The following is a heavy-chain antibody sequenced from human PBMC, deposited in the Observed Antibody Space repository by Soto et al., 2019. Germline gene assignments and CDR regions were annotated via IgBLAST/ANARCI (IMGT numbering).Heavy chain of an antibody. J-gene: IGHJ4*02. CDR3: ARDSGPLYSSGLYYFDY. CDR2: ISSSSSYI. D-gene: IGHD6-19*01. V-gene: IGHV3-21*01. Sequence: EVQLVESGGGLVKPGGSLRLSCAAPGFTFSSYSMNWVRQAPGKGLEWVSSISSSSSYIYYADSVKGRFTISRDNAKNSMYLQMNRLRAEDTAVYYCARDSGPLYSSGLYYFDYWGQGTLVTVSS. CDR1: GFTFSSYS.